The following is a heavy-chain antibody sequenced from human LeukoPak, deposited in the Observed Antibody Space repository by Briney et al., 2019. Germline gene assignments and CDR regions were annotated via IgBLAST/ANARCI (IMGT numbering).Heavy chain of an antibody. V-gene: IGHV4-34*01. D-gene: IGHD5-24*01. CDR2: INHSGST. Sequence: PSETLSLTCAVYGGSFSGYYWSWIRQPPGKGLEWIGEINHSGSTNYNPSLKSRVTISVDTSKNQFSLKLSSVTAADTAVYYCARGRFGLRMATIPAGLHGSRWFDPWGQGTLVTVSS. CDR1: GGSFSGYY. CDR3: ARGRFGLRMATIPAGLHGSRWFDP. J-gene: IGHJ5*02.